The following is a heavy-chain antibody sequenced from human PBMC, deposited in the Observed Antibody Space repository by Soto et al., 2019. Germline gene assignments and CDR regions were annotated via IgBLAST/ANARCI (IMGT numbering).Heavy chain of an antibody. CDR1: GGSISSYY. V-gene: IGHV4-59*01. Sequence: QVQLQESGPGLVKPSETLSLTCTVSGGSISSYYWSWIRQPPGKGLEWIGYLYYSGSTNYNPSLISRITISVATAKNLFSLKMSFVTAADTAVYYCARLVYCSGGSCYSDAFDIWGQGTMVTVSS. J-gene: IGHJ3*02. CDR2: LYYSGST. D-gene: IGHD2-15*01. CDR3: ARLVYCSGGSCYSDAFDI.